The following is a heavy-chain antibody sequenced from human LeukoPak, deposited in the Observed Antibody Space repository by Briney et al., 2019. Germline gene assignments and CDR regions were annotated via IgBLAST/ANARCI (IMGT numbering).Heavy chain of an antibody. CDR3: AKGFLYGDYHRGYFDY. Sequence: GGSLRLSCAASGFTFSSYAMSWVRQAPGKGLEWVSAISGSGGSTYYADSVKGRFTISRDNSKNTLYLQMNSLRAEDTAVYYCAKGFLYGDYHRGYFDYWGQGTLVTVSS. CDR1: GFTFSSYA. J-gene: IGHJ4*02. D-gene: IGHD4-17*01. V-gene: IGHV3-23*01. CDR2: ISGSGGST.